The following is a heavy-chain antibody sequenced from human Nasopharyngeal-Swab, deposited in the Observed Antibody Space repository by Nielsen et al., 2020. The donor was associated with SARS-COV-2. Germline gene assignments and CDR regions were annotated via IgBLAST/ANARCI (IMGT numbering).Heavy chain of an antibody. CDR2: ISYDGSNK. CDR3: AKGEYYDILTGPFYDSSGLDY. CDR1: GFTFSSYG. Sequence: GGSLRLSCAASGFTFSSYGMHWVRQAPGKGLEWVAVISYDGSNKYYADSVKGRFTISRDNSKNTLYLQMNSLRAEDTAVYYCAKGEYYDILTGPFYDSSGLDYWGQGTLVTVSS. V-gene: IGHV3-30*18. J-gene: IGHJ4*02. D-gene: IGHD3-9*01.